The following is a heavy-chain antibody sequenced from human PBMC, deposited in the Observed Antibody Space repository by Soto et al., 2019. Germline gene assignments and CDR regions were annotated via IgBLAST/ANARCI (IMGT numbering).Heavy chain of an antibody. V-gene: IGHV3-23*01. CDR3: AKDRIGNYGDYDYFDY. CDR1: GFTFSSYA. CDR2: ISGSGGST. J-gene: IGHJ4*02. Sequence: GGSLRLSCAASGFTFSSYAMSWVRQAPGKGLEWVSAISGSGGSTYYADSVKGRFTISRDNSKNTLYLQMNSLRAEDTAVYYCAKDRIGNYGDYDYFDYWGQGTLVTVSS. D-gene: IGHD4-17*01.